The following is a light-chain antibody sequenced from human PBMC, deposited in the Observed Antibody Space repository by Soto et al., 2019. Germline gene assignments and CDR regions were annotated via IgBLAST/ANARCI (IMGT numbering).Light chain of an antibody. J-gene: IGKJ5*01. CDR3: QQLNSYPLT. CDR1: QGITSY. Sequence: DIQLTQSPSFLSASVGDRVTITCRASQGITSYLAWYQQKPGKAPKLLIYAASTLQSGVPSRFSGSGFGTEFTLTITSLQPEDCATYYCQQLNSYPLTFGQGTRLEIK. CDR2: AAS. V-gene: IGKV1-9*01.